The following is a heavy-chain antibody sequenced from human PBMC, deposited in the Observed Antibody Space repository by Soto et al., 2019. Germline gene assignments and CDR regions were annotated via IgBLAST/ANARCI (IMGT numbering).Heavy chain of an antibody. CDR2: ISYDGSNK. CDR3: ARESRAFDI. Sequence: GGSLRLSCAASGFTVSSYAMHWVRQAPGKGLEWVAVISYDGSNKYYADSVKGRFTISRDNSKSTLYLQMNSLRAEDTAVYYSARESRAFDIWGQGTMVTVSS. J-gene: IGHJ3*02. CDR1: GFTVSSYA. V-gene: IGHV3-30-3*01.